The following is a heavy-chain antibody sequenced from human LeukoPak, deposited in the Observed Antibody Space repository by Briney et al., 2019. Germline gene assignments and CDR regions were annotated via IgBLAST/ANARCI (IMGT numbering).Heavy chain of an antibody. V-gene: IGHV1-2*02. D-gene: IGHD2-2*02. J-gene: IGHJ4*02. Sequence: ASVKVSCKASGYTFTGYYMHWVRQAPGQGLEWMGWINPNSGGTNYAQKFQGRVTMTRDTSISIAYMELSRLRSDDTAVYYCARDHYCSSTSCYTIFDYWGQGTLVTVSS. CDR1: GYTFTGYY. CDR3: ARDHYCSSTSCYTIFDY. CDR2: INPNSGGT.